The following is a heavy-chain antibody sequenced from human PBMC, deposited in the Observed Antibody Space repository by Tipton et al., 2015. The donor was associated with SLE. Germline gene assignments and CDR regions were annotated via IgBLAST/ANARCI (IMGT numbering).Heavy chain of an antibody. D-gene: IGHD3-10*01. CDR1: GFTFSSYA. CDR3: AREVRPDYYGSGTYYSYYMDV. CDR2: ISYDGSNK. V-gene: IGHV3-30*04. Sequence: QLVQSGGGLVQPGGSLRLSCAASGFTFSSYAMHWVRQAPGKGLEWVAVISYDGSNKYYADSVKGRFTISSHNTKNTLYLYLQMNNVRAEDTAVYYCAREVRPDYYGSGTYYSYYMDVWGKGTTVTVSS. J-gene: IGHJ6*03.